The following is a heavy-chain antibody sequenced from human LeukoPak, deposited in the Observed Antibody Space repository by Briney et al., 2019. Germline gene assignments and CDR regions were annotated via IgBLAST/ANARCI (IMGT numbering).Heavy chain of an antibody. D-gene: IGHD1-1*01. J-gene: IGHJ6*02. CDR2: ISYDGSNK. CDR1: GFXFSSYA. V-gene: IGHV3-30-3*01. Sequence: GRSLRLSCAASGFXFSSYAIHWVRQAPGKGLEWVAVISYDGSNKYYADSVKGRFTIPRDNSKNTLYLQMNSLRAEDTAVYYCARYDARYGMDVWGQGTTVTVSS. CDR3: ARYDARYGMDV.